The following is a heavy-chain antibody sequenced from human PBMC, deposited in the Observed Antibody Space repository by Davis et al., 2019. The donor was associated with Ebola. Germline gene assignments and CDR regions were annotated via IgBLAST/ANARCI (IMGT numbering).Heavy chain of an antibody. D-gene: IGHD4-17*01. Sequence: PGGSLRLSCAASGFTFSSYAMHWVRQAPGKGLEWVAVISYDGSNKYYADSVKGRFTISRDNSKNTLYLQMNSLRAEDTAVYYCARVHGDDGYYGMDVWGQGTTVTVSS. CDR3: ARVHGDDGYYGMDV. J-gene: IGHJ6*02. CDR1: GFTFSSYA. CDR2: ISYDGSNK. V-gene: IGHV3-30*14.